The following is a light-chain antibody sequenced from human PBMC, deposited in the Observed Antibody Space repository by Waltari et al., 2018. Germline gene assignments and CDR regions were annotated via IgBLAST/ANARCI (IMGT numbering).Light chain of an antibody. J-gene: IGKJ1*01. CDR1: QSVLYSSKNKNY. CDR2: WAS. V-gene: IGKV4-1*01. Sequence: DIVMTQSPDSLAVSLGERATINCKSSQSVLYSSKNKNYLAWYQQKPGQPPKMLIYWASTRESGVPDRFSGSGSGTDFTLPISSLQAEDVAVYYCHQYYNTPPTFGQGTKVEIK. CDR3: HQYYNTPPT.